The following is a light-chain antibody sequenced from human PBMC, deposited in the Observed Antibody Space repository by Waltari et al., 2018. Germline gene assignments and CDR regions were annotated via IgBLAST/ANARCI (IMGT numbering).Light chain of an antibody. CDR1: TGPVTSNHY. J-gene: IGLJ3*02. V-gene: IGLV7-46*01. CDR2: DST. Sequence: QAVVTQESSLTVSPGGTVTLTCASSTGPVTSNHYPYWFQQKPGQDPTTLSYDSTDRRSGTPARCSASLLGGKAALTLSGAQPEDEADYYCLLAYGGARVFGGGTKLTVL. CDR3: LLAYGGARV.